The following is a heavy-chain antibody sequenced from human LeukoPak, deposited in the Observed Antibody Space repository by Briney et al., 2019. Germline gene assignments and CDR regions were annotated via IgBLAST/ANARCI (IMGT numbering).Heavy chain of an antibody. Sequence: GGSLRLSCAASGFTFSSYAMHWVRQAPGKGLEWVAVISYDGSNKYYADSVRGRFTISRDNSKNTLYLQMNSLRAEDTAVYYCAKTRPLDSSSWSHGDYWGQGTLVTVSS. D-gene: IGHD6-13*01. CDR2: ISYDGSNK. CDR1: GFTFSSYA. J-gene: IGHJ4*02. CDR3: AKTRPLDSSSWSHGDY. V-gene: IGHV3-30-3*02.